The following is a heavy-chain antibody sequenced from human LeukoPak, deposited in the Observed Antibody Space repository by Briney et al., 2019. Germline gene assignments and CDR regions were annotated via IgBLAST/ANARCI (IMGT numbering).Heavy chain of an antibody. CDR1: GFTFSSYA. Sequence: PGRSLRLSCAASGFTFSSYAMSGVRQAPGKGLEWVSAISGSGGSTYYADSVKGRLTISRDNSKHTLYLQMNSLRAEDTAVYYCAKDHGGYYGSGSYYTLPPYYFDYWGQGTLVTVPS. J-gene: IGHJ4*02. CDR2: ISGSGGST. V-gene: IGHV3-23*01. D-gene: IGHD3-10*01. CDR3: AKDHGGYYGSGSYYTLPPYYFDY.